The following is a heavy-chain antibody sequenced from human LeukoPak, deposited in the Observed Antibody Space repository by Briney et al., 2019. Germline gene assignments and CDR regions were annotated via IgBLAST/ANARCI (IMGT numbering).Heavy chain of an antibody. Sequence: PGGSLRLSCAASGFTFRSYGMHWVRQAPGKGLEWVAFIRYDGSDKYYADSVKGRFTISRDNSANTLSLQTNGLSTEGTAVYYCARVGGSGWPLDYWGQGTLVTVSS. J-gene: IGHJ4*02. CDR1: GFTFRSYG. CDR2: IRYDGSDK. V-gene: IGHV3-30*02. CDR3: ARVGGSGWPLDY. D-gene: IGHD6-19*01.